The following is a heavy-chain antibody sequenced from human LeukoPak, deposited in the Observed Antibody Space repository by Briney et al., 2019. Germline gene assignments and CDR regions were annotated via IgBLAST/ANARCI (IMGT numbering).Heavy chain of an antibody. J-gene: IGHJ3*02. Sequence: PSETLSLTCTVSGGSISSSSYYRGWIRQPPGKGLGWMGSIYYSGSTYYNPSLKSRVTISVDTSKTQFSLKLSSVTAADTAVYYCARHMQWELLDAFDIWGQGTMVTVSS. V-gene: IGHV4-39*01. CDR3: ARHMQWELLDAFDI. CDR1: GGSISSSSYY. D-gene: IGHD1-26*01. CDR2: IYYSGST.